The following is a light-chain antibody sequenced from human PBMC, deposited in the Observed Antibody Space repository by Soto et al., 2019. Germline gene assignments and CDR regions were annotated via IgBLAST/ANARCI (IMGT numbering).Light chain of an antibody. CDR1: QSVSSN. J-gene: IGKJ2*01. V-gene: IGKV3-15*01. CDR3: QQHNNGPPYT. CDR2: GAS. Sequence: EIVMTQSPATLSVSPGERATLSCRASQSVSSNLAWYQQKPGQAPRLLIYGASTRATGIPARFSGSGSGTVFTPTISSLQSADFAVYYCQQHNNGPPYTFGQGTKLEIK.